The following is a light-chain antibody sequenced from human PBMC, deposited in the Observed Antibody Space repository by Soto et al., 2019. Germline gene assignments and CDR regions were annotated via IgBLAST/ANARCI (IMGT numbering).Light chain of an antibody. V-gene: IGKV3-20*01. CDR2: GAA. CDR1: QSISNNY. Sequence: EIVLTQSPGTLSLSPGERATLSCRASQSISNNYLAWYQQKPGQAPRLVIYGAANRATGIPDRFSASGSGTDFTLTISRLEPEDFAVYFCQQYISSPLTFGRGTKVEIK. J-gene: IGKJ1*01. CDR3: QQYISSPLT.